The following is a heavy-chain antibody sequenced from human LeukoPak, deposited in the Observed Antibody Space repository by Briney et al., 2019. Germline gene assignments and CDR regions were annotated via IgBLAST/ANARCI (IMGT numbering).Heavy chain of an antibody. CDR3: ARGGGAFNI. D-gene: IGHD3-16*01. CDR1: GGSFSGYY. V-gene: IGHV4-59*10. Sequence: SETLSLTCAVYGGSFSGYYWSWIRQPAGKGLEWIGRLYTSGSTNYNPSLKSRVTISVDTSKNQFSLKLSSVAAADTAVYYCARGGGAFNIWGQGTMVTVSS. CDR2: LYTSGST. J-gene: IGHJ3*02.